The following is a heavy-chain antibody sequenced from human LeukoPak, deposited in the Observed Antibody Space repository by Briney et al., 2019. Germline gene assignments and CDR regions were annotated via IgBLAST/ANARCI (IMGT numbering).Heavy chain of an antibody. CDR1: GGSISSFY. J-gene: IGHJ6*02. CDR2: IYYSGST. CDR3: ARDLLPYCSSTGCGMDV. D-gene: IGHD2-2*01. Sequence: PSETLSLTCTVSGGSISSFYWSWIRQPPGKGLEWIGYIYYSGSTNYNPSLKSRVTISVDTSKNQFSLKLSSVTAADTAVYYCARDLLPYCSSTGCGMDVWGQGTTVTVSS. V-gene: IGHV4-59*01.